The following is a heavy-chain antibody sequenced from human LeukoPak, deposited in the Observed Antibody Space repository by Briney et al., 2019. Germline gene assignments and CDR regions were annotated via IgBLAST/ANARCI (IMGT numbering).Heavy chain of an antibody. Sequence: PGGSLRLTCAAPGFTFSTYAMSWVRQAPGKGLEWVSGVSGSGGTTYYADSVKGRFTISRDNSKNTLYLQMDSLRVEDTAIYYCAEEIAPRPMFIEGAFDIWGQGTMVTVSS. D-gene: IGHD6-6*01. J-gene: IGHJ3*02. CDR1: GFTFSTYA. V-gene: IGHV3-23*01. CDR2: VSGSGGTT. CDR3: AEEIAPRPMFIEGAFDI.